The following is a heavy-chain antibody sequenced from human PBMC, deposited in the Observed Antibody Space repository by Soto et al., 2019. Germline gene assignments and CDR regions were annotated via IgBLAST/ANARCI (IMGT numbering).Heavy chain of an antibody. CDR2: IHGDGDYS. J-gene: IGHJ2*01. V-gene: IGHV3-23*01. D-gene: IGHD2-2*02. Sequence: EVQLLDSGGGLVQPGGSLRLSCAASGFMFSCCAMSWVRQAPGKGLEWVSTIHGDGDYSHYTDSVEGRFTISRDNSRNTLYLQMDGLRADDTATYCCAKNRGAGDYTNWSFAVWGRDTLVAVSS. CDR1: GFMFSCCA. CDR3: AKNRGAGDYTNWSFAV.